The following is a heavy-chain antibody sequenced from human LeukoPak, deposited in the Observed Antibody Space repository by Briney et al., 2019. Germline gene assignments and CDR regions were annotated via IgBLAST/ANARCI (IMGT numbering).Heavy chain of an antibody. V-gene: IGHV4-4*02. Sequence: PSGTLSLTCAVSGGSISSSNWWSWVRQPPGKGLEWIGEIYHSGSTNYNPSLKSRVTISVDTSKNQFSLKLSSVTAADTAVYYCARVVRQSSSWYRRGVYYFDYWGQGTLVTVSS. D-gene: IGHD6-13*01. CDR2: IYHSGST. CDR1: GGSISSSNW. J-gene: IGHJ4*02. CDR3: ARVVRQSSSWYRRGVYYFDY.